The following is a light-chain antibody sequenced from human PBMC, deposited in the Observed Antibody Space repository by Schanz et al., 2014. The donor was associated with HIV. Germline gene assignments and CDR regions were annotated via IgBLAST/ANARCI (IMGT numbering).Light chain of an antibody. V-gene: IGLV2-14*03. Sequence: QSALTQPASVSGSPGQSITISCTGTSSDVGGYNYVSRYQHPPGKAPKLMIYDVSNRPSGVSNRFSGSKSGNTASLTISGLQAEDEGDYYCSSYTSTNTLVVFGGGTKLTVL. J-gene: IGLJ2*01. CDR3: SSYTSTNTLVV. CDR2: DVS. CDR1: SSDVGGYNY.